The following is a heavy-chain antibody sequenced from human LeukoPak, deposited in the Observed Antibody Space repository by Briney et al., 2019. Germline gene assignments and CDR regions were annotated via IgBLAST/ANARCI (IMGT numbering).Heavy chain of an antibody. D-gene: IGHD2-2*01. CDR1: GGTFSSYA. J-gene: IGHJ4*02. Sequence: GSSVKVSCKASGGTFSSYAISWVRQAPGQGLERMGRIIPIFGTANYAQKFQGRVTITTDESTSTAYMELSSLRSEDTAVYYCARVVVVPAARRPLYYFDYWGQGTLVTVSS. V-gene: IGHV1-69*05. CDR2: IIPIFGTA. CDR3: ARVVVVPAARRPLYYFDY.